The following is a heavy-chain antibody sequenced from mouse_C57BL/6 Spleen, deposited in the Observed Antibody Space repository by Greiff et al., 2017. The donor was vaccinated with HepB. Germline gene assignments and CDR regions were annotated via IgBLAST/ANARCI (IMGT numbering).Heavy chain of an antibody. CDR3: ANYDYDKDYFDY. CDR1: GYAFSSYW. D-gene: IGHD2-4*01. V-gene: IGHV1-80*01. J-gene: IGHJ2*01. Sequence: VKLMESGAELVKPGASVKISCKASGYAFSSYWMNWVKQRPGKGLEWIGQIYPGDGDTNYNGKFKGKATLTADKSSSTAYMQLSSLTSEDSAVYFCANYDYDKDYFDYWGQGTTLTVSS. CDR2: IYPGDGDT.